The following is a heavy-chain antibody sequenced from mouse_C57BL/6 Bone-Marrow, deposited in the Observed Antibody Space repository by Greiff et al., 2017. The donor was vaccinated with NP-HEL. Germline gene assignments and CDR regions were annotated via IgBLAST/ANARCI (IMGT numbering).Heavy chain of an antibody. CDR1: GYAFSSYW. D-gene: IGHD2-10*02. V-gene: IGHV1-80*01. CDR3: ARWEYGYYGRFAY. J-gene: IGHJ3*01. Sequence: VQLQQSGAELVKPGASVKISCKASGYAFSSYWMNWVKQRPGKGLEWIGQIYPGDGDTNYNGKFKGKATLTADKSSSTAYMQLSSLTSEDAAVYFCARWEYGYYGRFAYWGQGTLVTVSA. CDR2: IYPGDGDT.